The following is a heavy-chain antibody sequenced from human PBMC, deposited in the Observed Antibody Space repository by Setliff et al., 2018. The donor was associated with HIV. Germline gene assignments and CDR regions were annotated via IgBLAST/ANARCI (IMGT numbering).Heavy chain of an antibody. D-gene: IGHD5-18*01. CDR1: GYTFINYY. CDR2: INPSEGST. CDR3: ARDLIQPLSDYYFDV. Sequence: GASVKVSCKTSGYTFINYYVHWMRQAPGQGPEWLGVINPSEGSTNRAPRFQDRVIVTRDTSTSTVYLELRRLTSEDTAIYYCARDLIQPLSDYYFDVWGQGTPFTVSS. V-gene: IGHV1-46*01. J-gene: IGHJ4*02.